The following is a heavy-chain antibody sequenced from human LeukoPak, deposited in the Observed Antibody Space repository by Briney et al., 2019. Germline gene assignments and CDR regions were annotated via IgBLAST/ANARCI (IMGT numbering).Heavy chain of an antibody. CDR1: GFTFSSYA. CDR3: ARDSPRLSGWLGHFDY. J-gene: IGHJ4*02. D-gene: IGHD6-19*01. Sequence: GGSLRLSCAASGFTFSSYAMTWIRQAPGKGLEWVSAISGGGGSTFYAGSVKGRFTISRDNSKNTLFLQMNNLRAEDTAVYYCARDSPRLSGWLGHFDYWGQGTLVTVSS. V-gene: IGHV3-23*01. CDR2: ISGGGGST.